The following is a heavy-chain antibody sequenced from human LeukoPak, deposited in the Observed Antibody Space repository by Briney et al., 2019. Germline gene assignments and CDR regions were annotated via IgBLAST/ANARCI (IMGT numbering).Heavy chain of an antibody. D-gene: IGHD3-22*01. CDR2: INPNSGGT. CDR3: ARRDRRHFDY. J-gene: IGHJ4*02. CDR1: GYTFTGYY. V-gene: IGHV1-2*06. Sequence: VASVKVSFKASGYTFTGYYMHWVRQAPGQGLEWMGRINPNSGGTNYAQKFQGRVTMTRDTSISTAYMELSSLRSEDTAVYYCARRDRRHFDYWGQGTLVTVSS.